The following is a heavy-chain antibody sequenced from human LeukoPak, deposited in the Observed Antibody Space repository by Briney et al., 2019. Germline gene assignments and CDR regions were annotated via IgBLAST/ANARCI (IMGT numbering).Heavy chain of an antibody. Sequence: ASVKVSCKASGYTFTSYGISWVRQAPGQGLEWMGWISAYNGNTNYAQKLQGRVTMTTDTSTSTAYMELRSLRSDDTAVYYCARDANVNYGYTNTYNWFDPWGQGTLVTVSS. J-gene: IGHJ5*02. CDR2: ISAYNGNT. CDR1: GYTFTSYG. V-gene: IGHV1-18*01. D-gene: IGHD3-16*02. CDR3: ARDANVNYGYTNTYNWFDP.